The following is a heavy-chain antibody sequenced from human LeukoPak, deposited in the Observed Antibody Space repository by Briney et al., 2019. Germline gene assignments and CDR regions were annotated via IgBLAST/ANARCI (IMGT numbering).Heavy chain of an antibody. CDR3: ARDNIVVVPAARGVAFDI. Sequence: SETLSLTCAVYGGSFSGYYWSWIRQPPGKGLEWIGEITHSGNTNYNPSLKSRVTISVDTSKNQFSMKLSSVTAADTAVYYFARDNIVVVPAARGVAFDIWGQGTMVTVSS. CDR1: GGSFSGYY. CDR2: ITHSGNT. D-gene: IGHD2-2*01. J-gene: IGHJ3*02. V-gene: IGHV4-34*01.